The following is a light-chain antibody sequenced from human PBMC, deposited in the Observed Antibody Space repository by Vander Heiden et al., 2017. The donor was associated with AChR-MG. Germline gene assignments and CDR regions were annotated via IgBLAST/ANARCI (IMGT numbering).Light chain of an antibody. Sequence: EIVSTQSLGNLSLSPGEGASLSCRASQPLSNVYLAWYQQKPGQAPRVLSSGASSRATGIRDKLRGSGSGTDFTLTISRLEPEDFAVYYCQQYSRSQTFGQGTKVEIK. V-gene: IGKV3-20*01. CDR2: GAS. CDR1: QPLSNVY. J-gene: IGKJ1*01. CDR3: QQYSRSQT.